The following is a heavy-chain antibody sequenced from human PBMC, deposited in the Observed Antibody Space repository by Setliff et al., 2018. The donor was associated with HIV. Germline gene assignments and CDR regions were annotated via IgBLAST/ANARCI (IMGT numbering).Heavy chain of an antibody. CDR3: ARQTGVRGYYGSNSFYYFDY. CDR1: GGSISTNNFY. D-gene: IGHD3-10*01. J-gene: IGHJ4*02. Sequence: SETLSLTCTVTGGSISTNNFYWGWIRQPPGKGLQWIGSIYFTGVSYYDPSLKSRVTTSVDTSNNQFSLILSPVTAADTAVYYCARQTGVRGYYGSNSFYYFDYWGKGMLVTVS. CDR2: IYFTGVS. V-gene: IGHV4-39*01.